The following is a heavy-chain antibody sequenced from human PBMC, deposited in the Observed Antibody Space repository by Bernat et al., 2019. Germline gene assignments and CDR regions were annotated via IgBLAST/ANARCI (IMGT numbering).Heavy chain of an antibody. CDR3: ARVPPPSSLGYYYDRPYYFDY. J-gene: IGHJ4*02. CDR1: GYTFTSYG. V-gene: IGHV1-18*01. Sequence: QVQLVQSGAEVKKPGASVKVSCKASGYTFTSYGISWVRQAPGQGLEWMGWISAYNGNTNYAQKLQGRVTMTTDTSTSTAYMELRSLRSDDTAVYYCARVPPPSSLGYYYDRPYYFDYWGQGTLVTVSS. CDR2: ISAYNGNT. D-gene: IGHD3-22*01.